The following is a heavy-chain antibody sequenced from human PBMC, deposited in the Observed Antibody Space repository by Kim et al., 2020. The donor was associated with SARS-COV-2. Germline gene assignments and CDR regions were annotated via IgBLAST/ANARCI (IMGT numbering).Heavy chain of an antibody. Sequence: GGSLRLSCAASGFTFSSYAMSWVRQAPGKGLEWVSAISGSGGSTYYADSVKGRFTISRDNSKTTLYLQMNSLRAEDTAVYYCAKDSIYDILVAAGYYYGMDVWGQGITVTVSS. CDR2: ISGSGGST. J-gene: IGHJ6*02. CDR3: AKDSIYDILVAAGYYYGMDV. CDR1: GFTFSSYA. V-gene: IGHV3-23*01. D-gene: IGHD2-15*01.